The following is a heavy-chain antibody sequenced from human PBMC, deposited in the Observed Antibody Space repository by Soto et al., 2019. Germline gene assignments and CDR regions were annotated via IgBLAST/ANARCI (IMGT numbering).Heavy chain of an antibody. CDR3: AKEQPIWRGPNGDPYGMDV. V-gene: IGHV3-30*18. CDR2: ISYDGSNK. J-gene: IGHJ6*02. CDR1: GFTFSTYG. D-gene: IGHD2-8*01. Sequence: HPGGSLRLSCAASGFTFSTYGMHWVRQAPGKGLEWVAVISYDGSNKYYADSVKGRFTISRDNSKNTLYLQMNSLRAEDTAVYYCAKEQPIWRGPNGDPYGMDVWGQGTTVTVSS.